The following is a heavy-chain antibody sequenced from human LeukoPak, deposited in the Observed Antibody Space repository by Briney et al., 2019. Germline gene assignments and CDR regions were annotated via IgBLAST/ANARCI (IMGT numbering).Heavy chain of an antibody. J-gene: IGHJ4*02. D-gene: IGHD2-2*01. Sequence: GGSLRLSCAASGFTFSSYWMSWVRQAPGTGLEWVANINQDGSETYYVDSVRGRFTISRDNAKNSLYLQMNSLRAEDTAVYYCARDIVPPGICFDFWGQGTLVTVSS. CDR3: ARDIVPPGICFDF. CDR2: INQDGSET. CDR1: GFTFSSYW. V-gene: IGHV3-7*01.